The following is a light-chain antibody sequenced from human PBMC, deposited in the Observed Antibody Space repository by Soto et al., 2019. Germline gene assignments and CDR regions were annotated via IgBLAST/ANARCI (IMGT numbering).Light chain of an antibody. CDR1: QSLLYSNGYNY. CDR3: MQALHSPLFT. J-gene: IGKJ3*01. V-gene: IGKV2-28*01. CDR2: LGS. Sequence: DIVMTQSPLSLPVTPGESASISCRSSQSLLYSNGYNYLDWYLQKPGQSPQLLIYLGSNRASGVPDRFSGSGSGTDFTLKISRVEAEDVGFYYCMQALHSPLFTFGPGTTVDIK.